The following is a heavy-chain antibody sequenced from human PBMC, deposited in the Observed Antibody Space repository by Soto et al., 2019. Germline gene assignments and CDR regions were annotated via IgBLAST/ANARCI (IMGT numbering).Heavy chain of an antibody. Sequence: ASVKVSCKVSGYTLTELSMHWVRQAPGKGLEWMGGFDPEDGETIYAQKFQGRVTMTEDTSTDTAYMELSSLRSEDTAVYYCATGYHGSRVLLETFDYWGQGTLVTVSS. J-gene: IGHJ4*02. CDR3: ATGYHGSRVLLETFDY. D-gene: IGHD1-26*01. V-gene: IGHV1-24*01. CDR2: FDPEDGET. CDR1: GYTLTELS.